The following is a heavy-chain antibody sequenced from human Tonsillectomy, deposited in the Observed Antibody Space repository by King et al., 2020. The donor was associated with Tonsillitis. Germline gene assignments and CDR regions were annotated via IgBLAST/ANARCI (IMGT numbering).Heavy chain of an antibody. D-gene: IGHD5-24*01. CDR3: TKEEMTTIFNFDY. CDR2: ISTDGRNK. CDR1: GFTFSNTG. Sequence: LVESGGGVVQPGRSLRLSCAASGFTFSNTGMHWVRQAPGRGLEWVAVISTDGRNKFYAYYVKGRFTVSRDNSKNTLYLEMNSLRAGDTALYYCTKEEMTTIFNFDYWGQGTLVTVSS. J-gene: IGHJ4*02. V-gene: IGHV3-30*18.